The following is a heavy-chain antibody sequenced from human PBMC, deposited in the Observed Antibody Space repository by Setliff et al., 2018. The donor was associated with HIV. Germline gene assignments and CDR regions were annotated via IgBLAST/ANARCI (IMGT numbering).Heavy chain of an antibody. D-gene: IGHD4-17*01. CDR3: ASGPRRVTTIGYYLDY. J-gene: IGHJ4*02. CDR1: GYSLTSYW. Sequence: GESLKISCKGSGYSLTSYWIGWVRQMPGKGLEWMGLIYPGDSDTRYSPSFQGQVTISADKSISTAYLQWSSLKASDSAVFYCASGPRRVTTIGYYLDYWGQGTLVTVSS. V-gene: IGHV5-51*01. CDR2: IYPGDSDT.